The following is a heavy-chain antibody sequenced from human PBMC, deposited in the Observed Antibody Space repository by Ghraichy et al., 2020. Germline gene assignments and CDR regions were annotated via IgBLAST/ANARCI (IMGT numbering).Heavy chain of an antibody. V-gene: IGHV2-70*01. J-gene: IGHJ4*02. D-gene: IGHD1-26*01. CDR2: IDWDDDK. CDR1: GFSLSTSGMC. CDR3: ARIQGGSYVDRPFRY. Sequence: SGPTLVKPTQTLTLTCTFPGFSLSTSGMCVSWIRQPPGKALEWLALIDWDDDKYYSTSLKTRLTISKDTSKNQVVLTMTNMDPVYTATYYCARIQGGSYVDRPFRYSGQLTLFTVSS.